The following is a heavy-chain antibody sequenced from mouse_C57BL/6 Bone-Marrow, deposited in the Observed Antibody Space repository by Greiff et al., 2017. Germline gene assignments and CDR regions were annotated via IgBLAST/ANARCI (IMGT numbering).Heavy chain of an antibody. CDR3: ARNYGNYNYYAMDY. CDR2: IWPGGGT. V-gene: IGHV2-9-1*01. CDR1: GFSLTSYA. Sequence: QVQLKESGPGLVAPSQSLSITCTVSGFSLTSYAISWVRQPPGKGLEWLGVIWPGGGTNYNSALKSRLSISKDNSKSQVFLKMNSLQTDDTARYYCARNYGNYNYYAMDYWGQGTSVTVSS. D-gene: IGHD2-1*01. J-gene: IGHJ4*01.